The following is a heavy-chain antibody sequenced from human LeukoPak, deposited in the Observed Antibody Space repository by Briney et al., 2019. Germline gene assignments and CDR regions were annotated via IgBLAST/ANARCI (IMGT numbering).Heavy chain of an antibody. J-gene: IGHJ3*02. CDR1: GYTLHRYG. D-gene: IGHD6-13*01. V-gene: IGHV1-18*01. Sequence: SVQVSRKASGYTLHRYGIPWLRQPPAQGLVRLVWISAYNGNTNYAQKLQGRVTMTTDTSTSTAYMELRSLRSDDTAVYYCAREGGIAGDAFDIWGQGTMLTVSS. CDR2: ISAYNGNT. CDR3: AREGGIAGDAFDI.